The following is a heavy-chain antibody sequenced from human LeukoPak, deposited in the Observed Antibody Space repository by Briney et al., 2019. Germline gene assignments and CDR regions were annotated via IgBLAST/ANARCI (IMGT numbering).Heavy chain of an antibody. CDR3: ARDYSGYQFDY. CDR2: IYYSGRT. Sequence: SETLSLTCTVSGGSISSYYWSWIRQPPGKGLEWIGYIYYSGRTNYSPSLTSRVTLSADTSKNQFSLKLNSVTAADSAIYYCARDYSGYQFDYWGQGTLVTVSS. V-gene: IGHV4-59*01. CDR1: GGSISSYY. J-gene: IGHJ4*02. D-gene: IGHD5-12*01.